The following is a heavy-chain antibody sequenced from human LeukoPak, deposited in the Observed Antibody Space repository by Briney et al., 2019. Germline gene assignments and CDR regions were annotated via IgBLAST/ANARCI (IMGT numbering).Heavy chain of an antibody. CDR1: GFTFDDYA. CDR2: ISWNSGSI. CDR3: AKGGMITFGGVIVRTYAFDI. V-gene: IGHV3-9*01. D-gene: IGHD3-16*02. Sequence: PGRSLRLSCAASGFTFDDYAMHWVRQAPGKGLEWVSGISWNSGSIGYADSVKGRFTISRDNAKNSLYLQMNSLRAEDTAVYYCAKGGMITFGGVIVRTYAFDIWGQGTMVTVSS. J-gene: IGHJ3*02.